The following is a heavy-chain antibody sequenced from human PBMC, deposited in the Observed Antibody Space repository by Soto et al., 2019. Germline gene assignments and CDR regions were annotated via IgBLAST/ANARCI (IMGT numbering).Heavy chain of an antibody. CDR3: ARGSSGYISSWYYFDY. CDR2: ISGIGGST. Sequence: GGSLRLSCAASGFTFTDYALGWVRQAPGKGLEWVATISGIGGSTYLADSVKGRLSISRDNSKNTVSLLMNSLRAEDTAVYFCARGSSGYISSWYYFDYWGRGTLVTVSS. D-gene: IGHD6-13*01. CDR1: GFTFTDYA. J-gene: IGHJ4*02. V-gene: IGHV3-23*01.